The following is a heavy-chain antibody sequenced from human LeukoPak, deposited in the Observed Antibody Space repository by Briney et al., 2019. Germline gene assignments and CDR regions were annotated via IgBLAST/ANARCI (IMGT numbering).Heavy chain of an antibody. J-gene: IGHJ4*02. V-gene: IGHV3-23*01. D-gene: IGHD6-19*01. CDR1: GFTFSSYA. CDR3: AKGGQQWPYYFDY. CDR2: ISGSGGST. Sequence: GGSLRLSCAASGFTFSSYAMSWVRQAPGKGLEWVSAISGSGGSTYYADSVKGRFTISRDNSKDTLYLQMNSLRAEDTAVYYCAKGGQQWPYYFDYWGQGTLVTVSS.